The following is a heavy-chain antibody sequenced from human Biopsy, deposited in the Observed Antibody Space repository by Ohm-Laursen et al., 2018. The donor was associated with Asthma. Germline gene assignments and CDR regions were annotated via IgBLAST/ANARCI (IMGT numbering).Heavy chain of an antibody. Sequence: SVKISCKTSGYTFNSAGITWVRQAPGQGLEWMGWISVYNGNTKVAQKLQDRVTMITDTSTSTACMELRSLRSDDTAVYFCARAVDYSHYYGIDVWGQGTTVTVS. V-gene: IGHV1-18*01. CDR1: GYTFNSAG. D-gene: IGHD3-10*01. J-gene: IGHJ6*02. CDR3: ARAVDYSHYYGIDV. CDR2: ISVYNGNT.